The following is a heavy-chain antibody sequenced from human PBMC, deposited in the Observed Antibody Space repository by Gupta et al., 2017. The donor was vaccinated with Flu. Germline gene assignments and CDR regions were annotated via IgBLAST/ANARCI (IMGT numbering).Heavy chain of an antibody. D-gene: IGHD1-1*01. CDR3: ARAWDVHQGYFDY. CDR2: ISSSSSYI. Sequence: EVQLVESGGGLVKPGGSLRLSCAASGFTFSRYSMNWVRQAPGRGLEWVSSISSSSSYIYYADSVRGRFTISRDNAKNSLYLQMNSLRAEDTAVYYCARAWDVHQGYFDYWGQGTLVTVSS. CDR1: GFTFSRYS. J-gene: IGHJ4*02. V-gene: IGHV3-21*01.